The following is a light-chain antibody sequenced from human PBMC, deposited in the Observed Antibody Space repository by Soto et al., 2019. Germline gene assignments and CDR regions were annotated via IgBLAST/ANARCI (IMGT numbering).Light chain of an antibody. Sequence: DIQMTQSPSSLSASVGDRVTITCRASQSISSYLNWYQQKPGKAPKLLVYAASSLQSGVPSRFSGSASGTDFPLTIRSLQPEDFATYYCQQSYRTPYTFGQGTKREIK. J-gene: IGKJ2*01. CDR3: QQSYRTPYT. V-gene: IGKV1-39*01. CDR1: QSISSY. CDR2: AAS.